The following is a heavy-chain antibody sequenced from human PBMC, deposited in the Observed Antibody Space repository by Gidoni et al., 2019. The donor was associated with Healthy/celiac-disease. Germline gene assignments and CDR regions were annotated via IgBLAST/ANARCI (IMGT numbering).Heavy chain of an antibody. CDR2: IWYDGSNK. Sequence: QVQLVESGGGVVQPGRSLSLSCAASGFTFSSYGMHWVRQAPGKGLEWVAVIWYDGSNKYDADSVKGRFTISRDNSKNTLYLQMNSLRAEDTAVYYCARAKGSSWGYFDYWGQGTLVTVSS. D-gene: IGHD6-13*01. V-gene: IGHV3-33*01. CDR1: GFTFSSYG. CDR3: ARAKGSSWGYFDY. J-gene: IGHJ4*02.